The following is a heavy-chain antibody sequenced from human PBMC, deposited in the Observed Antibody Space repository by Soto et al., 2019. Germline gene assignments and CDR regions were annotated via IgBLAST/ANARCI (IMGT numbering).Heavy chain of an antibody. CDR3: ARQASYWHGGGGWFDP. CDR1: GFTFSAYD. D-gene: IGHD2-8*02. CDR2: IGTQHDT. J-gene: IGHJ5*02. V-gene: IGHV3-13*01. Sequence: EVQLVESGGGLVQPGGSLRLSCAASGFTFSAYDMHWVRQATGKGLEWVSAIGTQHDTYYPGSVKGRFTISRENAKNSLYLQIDGLGAGDRAVYYCARQASYWHGGGGWFDPWGQGTLVTVSS.